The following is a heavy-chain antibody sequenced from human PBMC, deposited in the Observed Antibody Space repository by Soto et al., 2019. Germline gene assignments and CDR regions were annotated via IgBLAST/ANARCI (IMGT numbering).Heavy chain of an antibody. D-gene: IGHD3-3*01. CDR2: ISSSGSTI. CDR1: GFTFSSYE. V-gene: IGHV3-48*03. CDR3: ATAYYDFWSANGMDV. J-gene: IGHJ6*02. Sequence: PGGSLRLSCAASGFTFSSYEMNWVRQAPGKGLEWVSYISSSGSTIYYADSVKGRFTISRDNAKNSLYLQMNSLRAEDTAVYYCATAYYDFWSANGMDVWGQGTTVTVSS.